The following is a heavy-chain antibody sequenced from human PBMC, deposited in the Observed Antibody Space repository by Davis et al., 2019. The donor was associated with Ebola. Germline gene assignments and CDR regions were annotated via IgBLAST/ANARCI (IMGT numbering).Heavy chain of an antibody. Sequence: ASVKVSCKASGYTFSSYDINWVRQATGQGLEWMGWMNPNSGNTGYAQKFQGRITMTRNTSINTAYMELNSLRSEDTAVYYCARRVGARSGFDYWGQGTLVSVSS. V-gene: IGHV1-8*01. CDR3: ARRVGARSGFDY. J-gene: IGHJ4*02. CDR1: GYTFSSYD. D-gene: IGHD1-26*01. CDR2: MNPNSGNT.